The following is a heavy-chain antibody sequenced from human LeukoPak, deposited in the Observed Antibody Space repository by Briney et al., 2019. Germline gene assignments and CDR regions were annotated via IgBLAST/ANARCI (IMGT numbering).Heavy chain of an antibody. CDR2: IYYSGST. Sequence: SETLSLTCTVSGDSISGYYWSWNRQPPGKGLEWIGHIYYSGSTKYNPSLKSRVTMSVDTSRNQFSLKLSSVTAADTAVYYCARGGLENGYHSNDGFDIWGQGTMVTVSS. CDR3: ARGGLENGYHSNDGFDI. CDR1: GDSISGYY. J-gene: IGHJ3*02. V-gene: IGHV4-59*01. D-gene: IGHD3-22*01.